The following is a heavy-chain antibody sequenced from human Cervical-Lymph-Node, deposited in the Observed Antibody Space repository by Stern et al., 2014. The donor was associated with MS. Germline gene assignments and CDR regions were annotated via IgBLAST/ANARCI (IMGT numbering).Heavy chain of an antibody. J-gene: IGHJ3*02. V-gene: IGHV1-46*01. CDR3: AGNNKLLKNAFDI. Sequence: VQLVQSGAEVKKPGASVQVSCKAPGLNFTTYYIHWVRQAPGQGLEWMGIIIPVGGLTRSAQKFQGRVTLTRDAPTSTFSMELSSLTSEDTAVYYCAGNNKLLKNAFDIWGQGTLVTAS. D-gene: IGHD2-21*02. CDR1: GLNFTTYY. CDR2: IIPVGGLT.